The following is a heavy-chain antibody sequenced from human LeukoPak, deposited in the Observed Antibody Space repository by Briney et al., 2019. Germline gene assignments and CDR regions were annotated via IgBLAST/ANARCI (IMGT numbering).Heavy chain of an antibody. Sequence: AASVKVSCKASGYTFTSYAMNWVRQAPGQGLEWMGWINTNTGNPTYAEGFTGRFVFSLDTSVSTAYLQISSLKAEDTAVYYCARVTGSGNTGDWFDPWGQGTLVTVSS. CDR3: ARVTGSGNTGDWFDP. D-gene: IGHD3-10*01. J-gene: IGHJ5*02. CDR2: INTNTGNP. CDR1: GYTFTSYA. V-gene: IGHV7-4-1*02.